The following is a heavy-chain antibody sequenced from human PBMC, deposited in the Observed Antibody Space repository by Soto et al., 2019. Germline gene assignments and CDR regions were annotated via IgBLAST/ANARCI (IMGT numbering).Heavy chain of an antibody. D-gene: IGHD2-15*01. CDR1: GGSISSYY. CDR2: IYYSGST. V-gene: IGHV4-59*01. Sequence: PSETLSLTCTVSGGSISSYYWSWIRQPPGKGLEWIGYIYYSGSTNYNPSLKSRVTISVDTSKNQFSLKLSSVTAADTAVYYCARDGPVDPYGMDVWGQGTTVTVSS. J-gene: IGHJ6*02. CDR3: ARDGPVDPYGMDV.